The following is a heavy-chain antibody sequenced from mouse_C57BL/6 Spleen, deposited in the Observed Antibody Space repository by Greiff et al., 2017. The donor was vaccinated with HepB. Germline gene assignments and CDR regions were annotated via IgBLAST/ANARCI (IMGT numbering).Heavy chain of an antibody. J-gene: IGHJ1*03. CDR2: INPNNGGT. D-gene: IGHD1-1*01. V-gene: IGHV1-26*01. CDR1: GYTFTDYY. Sequence: VQLQQSGPELVKPGASVKISCKASGYTFTDYYMNWVKQSHGKSLEWIGDINPNNGGTSYNQKFKGKATLTVDKSSSTAYMELRSLTSEDSAVYYCAKPLTTVVYFDVWGTGTTVTVSS. CDR3: AKPLTTVVYFDV.